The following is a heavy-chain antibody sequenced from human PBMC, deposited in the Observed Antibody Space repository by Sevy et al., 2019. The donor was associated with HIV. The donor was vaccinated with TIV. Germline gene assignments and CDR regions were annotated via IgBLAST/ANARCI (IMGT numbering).Heavy chain of an antibody. CDR1: GGSISSGGYY. Sequence: SETLSLTCTVSGGSISSGGYYWSWIRQHPGKGLEWIGYIYYSWSTYYNPSLKSRVTISVDTSKNQFSLKLSSVTAADTAVYYCARGSKGYCTNGVCYPIIRPGSFFDPWGQGTLVTVSS. CDR2: IYYSWST. V-gene: IGHV4-31*03. CDR3: ARGSKGYCTNGVCYPIIRPGSFFDP. J-gene: IGHJ5*02. D-gene: IGHD2-8*01.